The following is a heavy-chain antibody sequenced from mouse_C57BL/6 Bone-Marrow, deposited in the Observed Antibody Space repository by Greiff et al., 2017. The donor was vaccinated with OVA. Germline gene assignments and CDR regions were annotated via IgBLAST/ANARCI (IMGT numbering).Heavy chain of an antibody. CDR1: GFTFSSYA. CDR2: ISDGGSYT. CDR3: ARAGQLRSLDY. V-gene: IGHV5-4*01. J-gene: IGHJ2*01. D-gene: IGHD3-2*02. Sequence: DVHLVESGGGLVKPGGSLKLSCAASGFTFSSYAMSWVRQTPEKRLEWVATISDGGSYTYYPDNVKGRFTISRDNAKNNLYLQMSHLKSEDTAMYYCARAGQLRSLDYWGQGTTLTVSS.